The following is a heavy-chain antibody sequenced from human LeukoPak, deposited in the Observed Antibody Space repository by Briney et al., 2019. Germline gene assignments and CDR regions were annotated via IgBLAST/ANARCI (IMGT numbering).Heavy chain of an antibody. D-gene: IGHD2-2*01. J-gene: IGHJ4*02. Sequence: SETLSLTCTVSGDSISSYYWSWIRQTPGKGLEWIGYINNSGSTRYNPSLKSRVTISLDTSKNQFSLKLSSVTAVDSAVYYCAGEGYDTSWPYYFDYWGQGTLVTVSS. CDR3: AGEGYDTSWPYYFDY. CDR2: INNSGST. V-gene: IGHV4-59*01. CDR1: GDSISSYY.